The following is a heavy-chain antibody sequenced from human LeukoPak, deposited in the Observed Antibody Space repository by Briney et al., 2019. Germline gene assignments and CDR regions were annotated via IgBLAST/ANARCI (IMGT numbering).Heavy chain of an antibody. CDR3: AREGNPAEYFQH. CDR1: GGSISSGDYY. D-gene: IGHD4-23*01. CDR2: IYYSGST. V-gene: IGHV4-30-4*01. Sequence: SETLSLTCTVSGGSISSGDYYWSWIRQPPGKGLEWIGHIYYSGSTYYNPSLKSRVTISVDTSKNQFSLKLSSVTAADTAVYYCAREGNPAEYFQHWGQGTLVTVSS. J-gene: IGHJ1*01.